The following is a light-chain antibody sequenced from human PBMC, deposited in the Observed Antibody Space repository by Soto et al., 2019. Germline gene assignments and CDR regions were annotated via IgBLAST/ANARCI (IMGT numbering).Light chain of an antibody. CDR1: QSVASN. J-gene: IGKJ2*01. CDR2: GAS. CDR3: QQYHNLPPQYT. V-gene: IGKV3-15*01. Sequence: EIGMTQSPASLSVSPGDGATLSCRASQSVASNVAWYQQKPGQGPRLLIHGASTRAVGVPARFSGSGSGTDFTLTISSLQSEDFAVYYCQQYHNLPPQYTFGQGTKLQIK.